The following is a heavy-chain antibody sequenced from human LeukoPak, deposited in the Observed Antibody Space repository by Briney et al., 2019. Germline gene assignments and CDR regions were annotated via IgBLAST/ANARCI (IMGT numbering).Heavy chain of an antibody. J-gene: IGHJ4*02. CDR3: AKADGSSPHDY. V-gene: IGHV3-30*02. CDR2: MWNDGSNK. D-gene: IGHD2-2*01. CDR1: GFSISSYG. Sequence: GGSLRLSCAASGFSISSYGMHWVRQAPGKGLEWVAFMWNDGSNKYYAESMKGRFTISRDNSKNTLYLQMKSLRAEDTAVYYCAKADGSSPHDYWGQGTLVTVSS.